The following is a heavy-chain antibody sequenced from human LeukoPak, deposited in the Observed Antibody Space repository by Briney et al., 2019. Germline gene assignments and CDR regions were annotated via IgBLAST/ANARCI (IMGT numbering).Heavy chain of an antibody. D-gene: IGHD3-10*01. Sequence: SETLSLTCAVYGGSFSGYYWSWIRQPPGKGLEWIGEINHSGSTNYNPSLKSRVTISVDTSKNQFSLKLSSVTAADTAVYYCARPHHRYYYGSGSNYNWFDPWGQGTLVTVSS. J-gene: IGHJ5*02. CDR3: ARPHHRYYYGSGSNYNWFDP. CDR1: GGSFSGYY. CDR2: INHSGST. V-gene: IGHV4-34*01.